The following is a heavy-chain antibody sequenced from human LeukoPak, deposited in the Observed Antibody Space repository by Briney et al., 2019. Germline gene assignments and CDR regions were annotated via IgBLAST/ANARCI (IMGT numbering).Heavy chain of an antibody. D-gene: IGHD2-21*01. Sequence: GRSLRLSCAVSGATLINYAMSCVRPPQGKGREWVAGIGDSGGRTNYADSVKGRFTISRNNPKNILYQQMNGLRAQHTAVYYGAKRPVVIRVILVGFHKAAYYFDSWPQGALVSVSS. CDR3: AKRPVVIRVILVGFHKAAYYFDS. V-gene: IGHV3-23*01. J-gene: IGHJ4*02. CDR1: GATLINYA. CDR2: IGDSGGRT.